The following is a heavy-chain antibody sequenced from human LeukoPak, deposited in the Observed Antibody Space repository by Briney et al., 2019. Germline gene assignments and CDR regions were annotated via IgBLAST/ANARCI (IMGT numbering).Heavy chain of an antibody. J-gene: IGHJ5*02. Sequence: GRSLRLSCAASGFTFSSYGMHWVRQAPGKGLEWVAVIWYDGSNKYYADSVKGRFTISRDNSKNTLYLQMNSLRAEDTAVYYCAREGSGSYLGHWFDPWGQGTLVTVSS. CDR1: GFTFSSYG. CDR3: AREGSGSYLGHWFDP. V-gene: IGHV3-33*08. CDR2: IWYDGSNK. D-gene: IGHD3-10*01.